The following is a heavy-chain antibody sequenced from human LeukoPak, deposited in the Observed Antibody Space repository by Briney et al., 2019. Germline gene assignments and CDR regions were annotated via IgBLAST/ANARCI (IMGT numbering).Heavy chain of an antibody. CDR2: IYYSGST. Sequence: SETLSLTCTVSGGSISSYYWSWIRQPPGKGLEWIGYIYYSGSTNYNPSLKSRVTISVDTSKNQFSLKLSSVTAADTAVYYCARGRVSEDIVVVPSSGYDYWGQGTLVTVSS. CDR1: GGSISSYY. D-gene: IGHD2-2*01. CDR3: ARGRVSEDIVVVPSSGYDY. V-gene: IGHV4-59*12. J-gene: IGHJ4*02.